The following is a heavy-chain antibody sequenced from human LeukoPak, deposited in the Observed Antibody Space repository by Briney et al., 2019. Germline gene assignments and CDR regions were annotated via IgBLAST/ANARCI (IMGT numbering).Heavy chain of an antibody. V-gene: IGHV3-23*01. J-gene: IGHJ4*02. CDR3: AKDLVPYDFWSGFDY. CDR1: GFTFSSYA. CDR2: IIGSGGST. D-gene: IGHD3-3*01. Sequence: GGSLRLSCAASGFTFSSYAMSWVRPAPGRGREWVSAIIGSGGSTYYADSVEGRFTISRDNSKNTLYLQMNSLRAEDTAVYCCAKDLVPYDFWSGFDYWGQGTLVTVSS.